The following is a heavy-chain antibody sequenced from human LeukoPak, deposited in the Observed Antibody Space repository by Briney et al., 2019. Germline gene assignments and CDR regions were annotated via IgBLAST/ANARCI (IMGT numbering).Heavy chain of an antibody. Sequence: GGSLRLSCAASGFTFSSNWMSWVRQAPGKGLEWVANIKKDGSEKYYVDSVKGRFTISRDNAKNSLYLQMNSLRAEDTAVYYCARHINRWLQLFDYWGQGTLVTVSS. CDR3: ARHINRWLQLFDY. J-gene: IGHJ4*02. D-gene: IGHD5-24*01. CDR1: GFTFSSNW. CDR2: IKKDGSEK. V-gene: IGHV3-7*01.